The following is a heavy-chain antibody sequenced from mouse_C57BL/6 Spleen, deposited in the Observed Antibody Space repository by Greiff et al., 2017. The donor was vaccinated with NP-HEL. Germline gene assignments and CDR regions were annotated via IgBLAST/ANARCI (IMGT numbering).Heavy chain of an antibody. CDR3: ARSYYGSSSFDY. J-gene: IGHJ2*01. D-gene: IGHD1-1*01. CDR1: GYTFTSYW. CDR2: IDPSDSYT. V-gene: IGHV1-59*01. Sequence: QVQLQQPGAELVRPGTSVKLSCKASGYTFTSYWMHWVQQRPGQGLEWIGVIDPSDSYTKYNQKFKGKATLTVDTSSSTAYMQLSSLTSEDSAVYYWARSYYGSSSFDYWGQGTTLTVSS.